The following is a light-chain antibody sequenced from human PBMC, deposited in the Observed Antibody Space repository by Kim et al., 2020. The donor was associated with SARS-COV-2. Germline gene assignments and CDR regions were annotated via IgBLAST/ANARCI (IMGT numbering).Light chain of an antibody. CDR2: GDH. Sequence: NFMLTQSHSVSESPGKTVIISCTRSSGSIVSDFVQWFQQRPGSSPTTVIYGDHKRPSGVPDRFSGSVDSSSNSASLTISGLRTEDEADYYCQSYDDNIWVFGGGTKLTVL. V-gene: IGLV6-57*01. CDR1: SGSIVSDF. J-gene: IGLJ3*02. CDR3: QSYDDNIWV.